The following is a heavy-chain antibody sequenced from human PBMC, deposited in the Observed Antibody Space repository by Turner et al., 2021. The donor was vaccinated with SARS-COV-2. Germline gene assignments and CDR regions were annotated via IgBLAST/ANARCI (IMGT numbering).Heavy chain of an antibody. CDR3: ARSGAAALLRYNWFGS. D-gene: IGHD2-2*01. Sequence: EVQLVESGGGLATPGGSLRFSCAASGFTFSSYDMNWVRQAPGKGLEWVSSITTGSDYIYYVRSVKSRFTVSRDNAKDLLFLQMNSLRGEDTGVYYCARSGAAALLRYNWFGSWGQGTPVTVSS. CDR1: GFTFSSYD. CDR2: ITTGSDYI. V-gene: IGHV3-21*01. J-gene: IGHJ5*01.